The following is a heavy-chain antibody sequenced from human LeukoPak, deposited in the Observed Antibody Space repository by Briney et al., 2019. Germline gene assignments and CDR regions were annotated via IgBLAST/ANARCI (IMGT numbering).Heavy chain of an antibody. D-gene: IGHD3-3*01. CDR3: ARETIFGVEFDY. V-gene: IGHV4-4*07. CDR1: GGSISNYY. CDR2: IYTSGST. Sequence: SETLSLTCTVFGGSISNYYWSWIRQPAGKGLEWIGRIYTSGSTNYNPSLKSRVTMSVDTSKNQFSLKLSSVTAADTAVYYCARETIFGVEFDYWGQGTLVTVSS. J-gene: IGHJ4*02.